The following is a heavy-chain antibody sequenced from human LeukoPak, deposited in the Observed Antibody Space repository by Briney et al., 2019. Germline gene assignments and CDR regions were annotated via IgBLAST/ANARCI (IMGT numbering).Heavy chain of an antibody. CDR3: ARSPPGFVPTVAGYFDY. CDR2: INPNSGDT. V-gene: IGHV1-2*02. D-gene: IGHD1-26*01. J-gene: IGHJ4*02. Sequence: ASVKVSCKASGYTFTGYYMHWVRQAPGQGLEWMGWINPNSGDTNYAQKFQGRVTMTRDTSITTVYMELTRLKSDDTAVYYCARSPPGFVPTVAGYFDYWGQGTLVTVSS. CDR1: GYTFTGYY.